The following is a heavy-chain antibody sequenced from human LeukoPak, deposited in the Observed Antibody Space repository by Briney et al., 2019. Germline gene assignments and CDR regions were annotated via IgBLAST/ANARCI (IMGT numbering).Heavy chain of an antibody. CDR2: IYYSGST. V-gene: IGHV4-61*01. CDR3: AREYYDSSGYRFDY. CDR1: GGSASSGSYY. Sequence: PSETLSLTCTVSGGSASSGSYYWSWIRQPPGKGLEWIGYIYYSGSTNYNPSLKSRVTISVDTSKNQVSLKLSSVTAADTAVYYCAREYYDSSGYRFDYWGQGTLVTVSS. D-gene: IGHD3-22*01. J-gene: IGHJ4*02.